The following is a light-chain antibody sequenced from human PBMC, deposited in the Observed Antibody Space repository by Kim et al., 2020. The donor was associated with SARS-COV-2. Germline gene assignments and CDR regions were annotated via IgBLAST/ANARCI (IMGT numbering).Light chain of an antibody. J-gene: IGKJ1*01. Sequence: SVGDRVTITCRARQSISSWLAWYQQKPGKAPKLLIYKASSLQTGVPSRFSGSGSGTEFTLTISSLQPDDFATYYCQQYNSYSWTFGQGTKVDIK. CDR3: QQYNSYSWT. CDR2: KAS. CDR1: QSISSW. V-gene: IGKV1-5*03.